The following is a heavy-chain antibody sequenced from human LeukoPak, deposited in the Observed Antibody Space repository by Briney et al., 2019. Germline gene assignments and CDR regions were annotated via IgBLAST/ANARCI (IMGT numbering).Heavy chain of an antibody. J-gene: IGHJ5*02. CDR1: GYTFTSYY. CDR3: AREGNVDTATWHWFDP. Sequence: ASVKVSCKASGYTFTSYYMHWVRQAPGQGLEWMGIINPSGGSTSYAQKFQGRVTMTRDTSTSTVYMELSSLRSEDTAVYYCAREGNVDTATWHWFDPWGQGTLVTVSS. CDR2: INPSGGST. V-gene: IGHV1-46*01. D-gene: IGHD5-18*01.